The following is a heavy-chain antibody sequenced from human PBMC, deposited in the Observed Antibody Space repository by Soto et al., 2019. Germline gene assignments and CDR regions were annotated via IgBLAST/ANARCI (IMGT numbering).Heavy chain of an antibody. CDR3: TTERCTGTNCYVKNAFDS. Sequence: PGWSLRLSCAASGFTFNDAWMTWVRQAPGKGLEWVGRIKTKTDGVTTDYAAPVKGRFTISRDDSKNTVYLQMNSLKIEDTGVYYCTTERCTGTNCYVKNAFDSWGQGTMVTVSS. V-gene: IGHV3-15*01. CDR1: GFTFNDAW. D-gene: IGHD1-1*01. J-gene: IGHJ3*02. CDR2: IKTKTDGVTT.